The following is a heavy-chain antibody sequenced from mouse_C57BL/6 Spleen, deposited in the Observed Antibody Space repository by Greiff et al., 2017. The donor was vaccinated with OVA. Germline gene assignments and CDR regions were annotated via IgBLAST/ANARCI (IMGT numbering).Heavy chain of an antibody. CDR1: GFSLTSYA. D-gene: IGHD1-1*01. CDR3: ARNRGVYCSSSYSYAMDD. V-gene: IGHV2-9-1*01. CDR2: IWTGGGT. Sequence: QVQLKQSGPGLVAPSQSLSITCTVSGFSLTSYAISWVRQPPGKGLEWLGVIWTGGGTNYNSALKSRLSISYDNSKSQVFLKMNRLQTDDTARYYGARNRGVYCSSSYSYAMDDWGQGTSVTVSS. J-gene: IGHJ4*01.